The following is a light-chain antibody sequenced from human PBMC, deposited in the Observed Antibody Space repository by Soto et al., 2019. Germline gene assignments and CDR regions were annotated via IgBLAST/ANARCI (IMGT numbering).Light chain of an antibody. CDR1: SSDIGAYNR. V-gene: IGLV2-18*02. Sequence: QSALTQPPSVSGSPGQSVTISCTGTSSDIGAYNRVSWYQQPPGTAPKLMIYGVRDRTSGVPDRFSGSKSGNTASLTISGLQAEDEADYYCSSYTSSNTLIFGGGTKLTVL. CDR2: GVR. CDR3: SSYTSSNTLI. J-gene: IGLJ2*01.